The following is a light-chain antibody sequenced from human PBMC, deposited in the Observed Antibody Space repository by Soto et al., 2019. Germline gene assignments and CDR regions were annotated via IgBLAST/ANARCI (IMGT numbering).Light chain of an antibody. CDR1: GSSIGTNT. CDR3: AAWDGSLNNVL. V-gene: IGLV1-44*01. CDR2: GDN. J-gene: IGLJ2*01. Sequence: QSLLTQPPSVSATPGQRVTISCSGSGSSIGTNTVNWYRQLPGTAPKLLIYGDNQRPSGVPDRFSGSKSGTSASLAISGLQSEDEAEYYCAAWDGSLNNVLFGGGTKLTVL.